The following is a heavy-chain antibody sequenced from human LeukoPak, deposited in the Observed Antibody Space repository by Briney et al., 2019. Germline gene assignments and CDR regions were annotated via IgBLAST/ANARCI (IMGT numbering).Heavy chain of an antibody. D-gene: IGHD3-3*01. V-gene: IGHV1-24*01. CDR3: ATWHIRDYDFWSGRYNWFDP. J-gene: IGHJ5*02. Sequence: ASVKVSCKVSGYTLTELSMHWVRQAPGKGLEWMGGFDPEDGETIYAQKFQGRVTMTEDTSTDTAYMELSSLRSEDTAVYYCATWHIRDYDFWSGRYNWFDPWGQGTLVTVSS. CDR1: GYTLTELS. CDR2: FDPEDGET.